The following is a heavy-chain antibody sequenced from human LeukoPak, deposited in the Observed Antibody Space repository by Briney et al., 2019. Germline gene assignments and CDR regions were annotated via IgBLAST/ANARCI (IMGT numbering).Heavy chain of an antibody. D-gene: IGHD3-10*02. CDR3: AELGITMIGGV. J-gene: IGHJ6*04. Sequence: PGGSLRLSCAASGLTFSSYEMNWVRQAPGKGLEWVSYISSSGSTIYYVDSVKGRFTISRDNAKNSLYLQMNSLRAEDTAVYYCAELGITMIGGVWGKGTTVTISS. CDR1: GLTFSSYE. V-gene: IGHV3-48*03. CDR2: ISSSGSTI.